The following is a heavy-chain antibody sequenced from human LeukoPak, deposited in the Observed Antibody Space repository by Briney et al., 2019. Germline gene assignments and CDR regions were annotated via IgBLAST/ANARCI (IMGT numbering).Heavy chain of an antibody. D-gene: IGHD4-11*01. V-gene: IGHV3-23*01. CDR2: ISGSGGST. CDR1: GFTFSSYA. Sequence: GGSLRLSCAASGFTFSSYAMSWVRQALGKGLEWVSAISGSGGSTYYADSVKGRFTISRDNSKNTLYPQMNSLRAEDTAVYYCAVDYLDWFDPWGQGTLVTVSS. J-gene: IGHJ5*02. CDR3: AVDYLDWFDP.